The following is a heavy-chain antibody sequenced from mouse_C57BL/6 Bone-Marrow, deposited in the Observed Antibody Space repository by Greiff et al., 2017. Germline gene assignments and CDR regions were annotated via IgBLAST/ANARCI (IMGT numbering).Heavy chain of an antibody. Sequence: EVQLQQSGPVLVKPGASVKMSCKASGYTFTDYYMNWVKQSHGKSLEWIGVINPYNGGTSYNQKLKGKATLTVDTSSRTAYMELNSLTSEDSAVYYCARRVVAPYYYARDYWGQGTSVTVSS. V-gene: IGHV1-19*01. CDR2: INPYNGGT. CDR3: ARRVVAPYYYARDY. J-gene: IGHJ4*01. CDR1: GYTFTDYY. D-gene: IGHD1-1*01.